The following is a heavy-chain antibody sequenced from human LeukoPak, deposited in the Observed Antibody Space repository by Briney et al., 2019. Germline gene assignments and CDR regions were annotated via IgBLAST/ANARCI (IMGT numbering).Heavy chain of an antibody. CDR1: GGTFSSYA. D-gene: IGHD6-6*01. CDR2: IIPILGIA. CDR3: ARGGIAARPPPYGMDV. J-gene: IGHJ6*02. V-gene: IGHV1-69*04. Sequence: ASVKVSCKASGGTFSSYAISWVRQAPGQGLEWMGRIIPILGIANYAQKFQGRVTINADKSTSTAYMELSSLRSEDTAVYYCARGGIAARPPPYGMDVWGQGTTVTVSS.